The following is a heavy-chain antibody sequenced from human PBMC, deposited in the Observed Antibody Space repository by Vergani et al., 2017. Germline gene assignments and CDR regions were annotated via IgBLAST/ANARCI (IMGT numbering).Heavy chain of an antibody. CDR1: GGSISSGSYY. V-gene: IGHV4-61*02. CDR2: IYTSGST. J-gene: IGHJ5*02. Sequence: QVQLPESGPGLVKPSQTLSLTCTVSGGSISSGSYYWSWIRQPAGKGLEWIGRIYTSGSTNYNPSLKSRVTISVDTSKNQFSLKLSSVTAADTAVYYCARSVVPAVPFDPWGQGTLVTVSS. CDR3: ARSVVPAVPFDP. D-gene: IGHD2-2*01.